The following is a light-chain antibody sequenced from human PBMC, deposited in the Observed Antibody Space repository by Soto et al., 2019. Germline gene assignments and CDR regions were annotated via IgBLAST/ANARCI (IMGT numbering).Light chain of an antibody. J-gene: IGKJ2*01. V-gene: IGKV1-39*01. CDR2: AAS. CDR1: QSISSY. CDR3: QQSYSSPPT. Sequence: DIQMTQSPSSLSASVRDRVTISCRASQSISSYLNWYQQKPGKAPKLLIYAASTLQSGVPSRFSGCGSGTDFTLTISSLQPEDFATYYCQQSYSSPPTFGQGTNLEIK.